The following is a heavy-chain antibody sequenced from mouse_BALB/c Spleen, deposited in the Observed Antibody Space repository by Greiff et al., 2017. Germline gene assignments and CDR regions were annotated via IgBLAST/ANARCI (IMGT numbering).Heavy chain of an antibody. D-gene: IGHD2-12*01. CDR2: ISDGGSYT. V-gene: IGHV5-4*02. CDR3: AREGDDNYAMDY. Sequence: EVQGVESGGGLVQPGGSLKLSCAASGFTFSDYYMYWVRQTPEKRLEWVATISDGGSYTYYPDSVKGRFTISRDNAKNNLYLQMSSLKSEDTAMYYCAREGDDNYAMDYWGQGTSVTVSS. J-gene: IGHJ4*01. CDR1: GFTFSDYY.